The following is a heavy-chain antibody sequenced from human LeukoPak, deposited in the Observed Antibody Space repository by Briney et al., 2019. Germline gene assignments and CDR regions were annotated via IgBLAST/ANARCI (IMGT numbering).Heavy chain of an antibody. CDR1: GYTFTGYY. CDR3: ARGGSNYYDSSGYSAPVN. D-gene: IGHD3-22*01. Sequence: ASVKVSCKASGYTFTGYYMHWVRQAPGQGLEWMGWINPNSGGTNYAQKFQGRVTMTRDTSISTAYMELSRLRSDDTAVYYCARGGSNYYDSSGYSAPVNWGQGTLVSLSS. V-gene: IGHV1-2*02. CDR2: INPNSGGT. J-gene: IGHJ4*02.